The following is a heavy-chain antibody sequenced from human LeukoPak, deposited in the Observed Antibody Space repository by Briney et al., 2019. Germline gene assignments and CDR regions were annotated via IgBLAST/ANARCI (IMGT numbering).Heavy chain of an antibody. CDR2: IVVGIGNT. V-gene: IGHV1-58*02. CDR3: AAVPYYYDSSGSLDY. CDR1: GFTFTSSA. D-gene: IGHD3-22*01. J-gene: IGHJ4*02. Sequence: SVKVSCKASGFTFTSSAMQWVRQARGQRLEWIGWIVVGIGNTNYAQKFQERVTITRDMSTSTAYMELSSLRSEDTAVYYCAAVPYYYDSSGSLDYWGQGTLVTVSS.